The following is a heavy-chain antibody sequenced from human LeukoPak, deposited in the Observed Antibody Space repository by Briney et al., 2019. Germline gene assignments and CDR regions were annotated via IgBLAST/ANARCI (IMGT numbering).Heavy chain of an antibody. CDR1: GFTFSSYA. J-gene: IGHJ4*02. D-gene: IGHD1-26*01. V-gene: IGHV3-23*01. CDR2: ISGSGGST. CDR3: AKATVSTPGRYYYFDY. Sequence: GGSLRLSCAASGFTFSSYAMSWVRQAPGKGLEWVSAISGSGGSTYYADSVKGRFTISRDNSKNTLYLQMNSLRAEDTAVYYCAKATVSTPGRYYYFDYWGQGTLVTVSS.